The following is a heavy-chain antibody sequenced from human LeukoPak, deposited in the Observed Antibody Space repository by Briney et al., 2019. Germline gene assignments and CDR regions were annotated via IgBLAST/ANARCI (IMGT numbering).Heavy chain of an antibody. CDR1: GGSFSGYY. CDR2: INHSGST. V-gene: IGHV4-34*01. Sequence: SETLSLTCAVYGGSFSGYYWSWIRQPPGKGLEWIGEINHSGSTNYNPSLKSRVTISVDTSKNQFSLKLSSVTAADTAVYYCARGIAPDYWGQGTLVTVAS. D-gene: IGHD6-13*01. CDR3: ARGIAPDY. J-gene: IGHJ4*02.